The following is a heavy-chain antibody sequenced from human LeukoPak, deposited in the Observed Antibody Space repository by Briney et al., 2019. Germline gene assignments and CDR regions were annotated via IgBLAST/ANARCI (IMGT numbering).Heavy chain of an antibody. V-gene: IGHV3-23*01. J-gene: IGHJ6*03. D-gene: IGHD2-15*01. CDR3: AKGRDMPYYYMDV. CDR1: GFTFSSYA. Sequence: PGGSLRLSCAAPGFTFSSYAMSWVRQAPWKGLEWVSAISGSGGSTYYADSVKGRFTISRDNSKNTLYLQMNSLRAEDTAVYYCAKGRDMPYYYMDVWGKGTTVTVSS. CDR2: ISGSGGST.